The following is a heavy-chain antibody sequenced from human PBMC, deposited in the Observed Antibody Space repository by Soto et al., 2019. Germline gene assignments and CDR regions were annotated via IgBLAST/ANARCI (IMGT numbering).Heavy chain of an antibody. Sequence: PSETLSLTCTVSGTSISSGAYQWAWIRQPPGKDLEWIGSIYYSGSTFYNPSLKSRVAMSVDTSNTQFSLRLNSVTAADTAVYYCARDIAASAFFDYWGVGTLVTVSS. CDR2: IYYSGST. V-gene: IGHV4-31*03. CDR3: ARDIAASAFFDY. J-gene: IGHJ4*02. D-gene: IGHD6-13*01. CDR1: GTSISSGAYQ.